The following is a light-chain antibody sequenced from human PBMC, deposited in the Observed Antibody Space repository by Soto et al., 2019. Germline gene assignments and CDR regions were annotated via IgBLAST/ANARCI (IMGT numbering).Light chain of an antibody. Sequence: QSVLPQPPSASGSPGQSVTISCTGTSSDVGGYNYVSWYQQHPGKAPKLMIYEVSKRPSGVPDRFSGSKSGNTASLTVSGLQPEDEADYYCSSYAGSNKSVFGTGTKGTVL. CDR3: SSYAGSNKSV. CDR2: EVS. J-gene: IGLJ1*01. V-gene: IGLV2-8*01. CDR1: SSDVGGYNY.